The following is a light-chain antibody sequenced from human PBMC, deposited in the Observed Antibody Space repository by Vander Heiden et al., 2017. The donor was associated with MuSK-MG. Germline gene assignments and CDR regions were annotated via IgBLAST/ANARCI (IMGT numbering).Light chain of an antibody. Sequence: EIVFTQSPATLSLSPGERATLSCRASQSVSSYLAWYQQKPGQAPRLLIYDASNSATGIPARFSGSGSGTDFTLTISSREPADFAVYYCHQRSNWPLTFGQRTKVEIK. CDR1: QSVSSY. CDR2: DAS. V-gene: IGKV3-11*01. J-gene: IGKJ1*01. CDR3: HQRSNWPLT.